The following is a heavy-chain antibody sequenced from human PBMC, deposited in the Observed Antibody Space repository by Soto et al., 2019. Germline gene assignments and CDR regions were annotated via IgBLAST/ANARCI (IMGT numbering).Heavy chain of an antibody. V-gene: IGHV3-23*01. Sequence: EVQLLESGGGLVQPGGSLKISCAVSGFTFSSYAMSWVRQAPGKGLEWVSGISGTGRVTNYAESVKGRFTISRDNPKNTLSLEMKSLRAEDKAVYYCAKDVHYDIVTGIEYFDHWGQGTLVTVSS. CDR2: ISGTGRVT. CDR3: AKDVHYDIVTGIEYFDH. CDR1: GFTFSSYA. J-gene: IGHJ1*01. D-gene: IGHD3-9*01.